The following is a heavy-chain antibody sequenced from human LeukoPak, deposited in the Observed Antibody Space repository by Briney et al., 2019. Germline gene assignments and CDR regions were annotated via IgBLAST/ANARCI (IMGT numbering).Heavy chain of an antibody. CDR3: ARAYSSSSPFDY. D-gene: IGHD6-6*01. J-gene: IGHJ4*02. Sequence: ASVKVSCKASGYIFTSHYMHWVRQAPGQGLEWMGMINPSGGSTSYAQKFQGRVTMTRDTSTSTVYLELSSLRSEDTAVYYSARAYSSSSPFDYWGQGTLVTVSS. CDR2: INPSGGST. CDR1: GYIFTSHY. V-gene: IGHV1-46*01.